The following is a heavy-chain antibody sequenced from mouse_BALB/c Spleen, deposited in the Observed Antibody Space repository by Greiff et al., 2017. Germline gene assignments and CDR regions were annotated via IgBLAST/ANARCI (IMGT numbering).Heavy chain of an antibody. CDR1: GFTFSSYA. Sequence: DVKLVESGGGLVKPGGSLKLSCAASGFTFSSYAMSWVRQTPGKRLEWVASISSGGSTYYPDSVKGRFTISRDNARNILYLQMSSLRSEDTAMYYCANYGSSLYFDYWGQGTTLTVSS. J-gene: IGHJ2*01. CDR3: ANYGSSLYFDY. CDR2: ISSGGST. D-gene: IGHD1-1*01. V-gene: IGHV5-6-5*01.